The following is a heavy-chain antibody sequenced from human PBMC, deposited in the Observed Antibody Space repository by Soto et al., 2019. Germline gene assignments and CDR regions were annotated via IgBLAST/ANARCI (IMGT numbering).Heavy chain of an antibody. J-gene: IGHJ5*02. V-gene: IGHV1-3*01. Sequence: ASVKVSCKASGYTFTSYAMHWVRQPPGQRLEWMGWINAGNGNTKYSQKFQGRVTITRDTSASTAYMELSSLRSEVTSICCCARAIGGYVTWGQGTLVTVSS. CDR1: GYTFTSYA. CDR3: ARAIGGYVT. CDR2: INAGNGNT. D-gene: IGHD5-12*01.